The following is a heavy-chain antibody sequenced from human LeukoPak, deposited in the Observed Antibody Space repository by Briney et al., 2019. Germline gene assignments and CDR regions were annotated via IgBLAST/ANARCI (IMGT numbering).Heavy chain of an antibody. Sequence: VASVTVSCKTSGYTFSSFGFSWVRQAPGQGLEWMAWIGAYNGNTDYAQKFQGRVTVTTDTSTSTAYMELRSLRSDDTAVYYCARGDFWSAQSRFDPWGQGTLVTVSS. J-gene: IGHJ5*02. CDR1: GYTFSSFG. CDR2: IGAYNGNT. CDR3: ARGDFWSAQSRFDP. D-gene: IGHD3-3*01. V-gene: IGHV1-18*01.